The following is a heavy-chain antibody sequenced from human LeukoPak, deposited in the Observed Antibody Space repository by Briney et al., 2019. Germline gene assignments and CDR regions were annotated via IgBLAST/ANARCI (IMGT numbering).Heavy chain of an antibody. V-gene: IGHV3-48*03. J-gene: IGHJ4*02. CDR1: GFTFSSYG. CDR3: ARGRSRQDY. Sequence: GGSLRLSCAASGFTFSSYGMNWVRQAPGKGLERVSYISSGGTTIYYADAVKGRFTISRDNAKNSLYLQMNSLRAEDTAVYYCARGRSRQDYWGQGTMVTVSS. D-gene: IGHD3-16*02. CDR2: ISSGGTTI.